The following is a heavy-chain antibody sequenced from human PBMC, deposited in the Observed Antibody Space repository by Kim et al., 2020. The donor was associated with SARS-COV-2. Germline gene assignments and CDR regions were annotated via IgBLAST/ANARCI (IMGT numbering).Heavy chain of an antibody. CDR1: GGTFSSYA. V-gene: IGHV1-69*13. J-gene: IGHJ6*02. CDR2: IIPIFGTA. CDR3: ARESGLDKWLRLTSSYYYGMDV. Sequence: SVKVSCKASGGTFSSYAISWVRQAPGQGLEWMGGIIPIFGTANYAQKFQGRVTITADESTSTAYMELSSLRSEDTAVYYCARESGLDKWLRLTSSYYYGMDVWGQGTTVTVSS. D-gene: IGHD5-12*01.